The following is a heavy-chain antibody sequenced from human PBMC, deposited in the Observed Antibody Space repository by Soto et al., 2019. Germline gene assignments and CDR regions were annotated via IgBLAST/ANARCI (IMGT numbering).Heavy chain of an antibody. J-gene: IGHJ5*02. Sequence: GGSLRLSCAASGFTFSSYSMNWVRQAPGKGLEWVSYISGSGTTIYYADSVKGRFTVSRDNAKNSLYLQMNSLRAEDMAVYYCARTWYSSGWGWFDPWGQGTLVTVSS. V-gene: IGHV3-48*01. CDR1: GFTFSSYS. D-gene: IGHD6-19*01. CDR3: ARTWYSSGWGWFDP. CDR2: ISGSGTTI.